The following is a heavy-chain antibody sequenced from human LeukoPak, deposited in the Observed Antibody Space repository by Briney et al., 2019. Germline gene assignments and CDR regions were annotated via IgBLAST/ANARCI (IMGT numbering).Heavy chain of an antibody. D-gene: IGHD2-2*01. V-gene: IGHV3-48*01. J-gene: IGHJ1*01. CDR3: ARVVPAAQYFQH. CDR2: ISSSAI. Sequence: PGGSLRPSCVASGFTFITYSMNWVRQAPGKGLEWVSYISSSAIYYADSVKGRFTISRDNAKNTLYLQMNSLRAEDTAVYYCARVVPAAQYFQHWGQGTLVTVSS. CDR1: GFTFITYS.